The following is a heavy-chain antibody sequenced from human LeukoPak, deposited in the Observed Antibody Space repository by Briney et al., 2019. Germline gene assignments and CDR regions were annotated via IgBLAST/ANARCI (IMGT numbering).Heavy chain of an antibody. CDR1: GFAFSSYW. V-gene: IGHV3-7*03. D-gene: IGHD5-18*01. Sequence: GGSLRLSCAASGFAFSSYWMTWVRQAPGKGLEWVASLNEDGSKRSYVGSVKGRFTISRDNAQKSLYLQMNSLTAEDTAVYYCARAVTSMDGYWGPGTLVTVSS. J-gene: IGHJ4*02. CDR2: LNEDGSKR. CDR3: ARAVTSMDGY.